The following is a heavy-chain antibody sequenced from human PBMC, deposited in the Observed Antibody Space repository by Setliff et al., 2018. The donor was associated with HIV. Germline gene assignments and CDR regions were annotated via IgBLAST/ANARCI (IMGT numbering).Heavy chain of an antibody. J-gene: IGHJ4*02. CDR3: ARHRDGGTYPLDY. CDR1: GGSTSHYH. D-gene: IGHD1-26*01. CDR2: MYYIGDT. Sequence: PSETLSLTCSVSGGSTSHYHWNWIRQPAGKGLEWIGRMYYIGDTNYNPSLKSRVTMSMDTSKNQFSLKLTSVTAADTAVYYCARHRDGGTYPLDYWGQGTLVTVSS. V-gene: IGHV4-4*07.